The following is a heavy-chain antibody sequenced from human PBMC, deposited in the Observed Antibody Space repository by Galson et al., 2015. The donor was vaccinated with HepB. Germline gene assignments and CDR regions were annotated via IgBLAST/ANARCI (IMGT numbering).Heavy chain of an antibody. CDR3: ARDLRHYGDYVGAFDI. CDR2: ISYDGSNK. V-gene: IGHV3-30*04. Sequence: SLRLSCAASGFTFSSYAMHWVRQAPGKGLEWVAVISYDGSNKYYADSVKGRFTISRDNSKNTLYLQMNSLRAEDTAVYYCARDLRHYGDYVGAFDIWGQGTMVTVSS. D-gene: IGHD4-17*01. J-gene: IGHJ3*02. CDR1: GFTFSSYA.